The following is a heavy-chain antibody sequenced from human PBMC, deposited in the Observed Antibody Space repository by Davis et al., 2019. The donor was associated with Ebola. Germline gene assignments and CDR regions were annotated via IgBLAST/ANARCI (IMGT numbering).Heavy chain of an antibody. CDR3: ASATVGYCTNGVCYGGWFDP. V-gene: IGHV1-2*06. J-gene: IGHJ5*02. D-gene: IGHD2-8*01. CDR2: INPNSGGT. CDR1: GYTFTSYY. Sequence: ASVKVSCKASGYTFTSYYMHWVRQAPGQGLEWMGRINPNSGGTNYAQKFQGRVTMTRDTSISTAYMELSRLRSDDTAVYYCASATVGYCTNGVCYGGWFDPWGQGTLVTVSS.